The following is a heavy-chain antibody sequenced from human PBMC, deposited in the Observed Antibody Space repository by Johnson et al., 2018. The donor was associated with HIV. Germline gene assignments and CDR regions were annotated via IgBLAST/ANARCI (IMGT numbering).Heavy chain of an antibody. CDR2: IYSGGST. D-gene: IGHD6-13*01. J-gene: IGHJ3*02. CDR1: AFTFDDYV. V-gene: IGHV3-66*01. Sequence: VQLVESGGGVVQPGGSLRLSCAASAFTFDDYVMHWVRQGPGKGLEWVSVIYSGGSTYYAASVKGRFTISRDNSKNTLYLQMNSLRAEDTAVYYCASPLIAAGEGAFDIWGQGTMVTVSS. CDR3: ASPLIAAGEGAFDI.